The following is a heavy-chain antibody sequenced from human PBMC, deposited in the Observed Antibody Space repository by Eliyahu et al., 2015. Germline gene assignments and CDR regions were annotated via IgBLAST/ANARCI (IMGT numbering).Heavy chain of an antibody. CDR3: ARAPTTTYYYDSSGYRTRFDY. V-gene: IGHV1-8*01. Sequence: QVQLVQSGAEVKKPGASVKVSCKASGYTFTSYDINWVRQATGQGLEWMGWMNPNSGNTGYAQKFQGRVTMTRNTSISTAYMELSSLRSEDTAVYYCARAPTTTYYYDSSGYRTRFDYWGQGTLVTVSS. J-gene: IGHJ4*02. CDR1: GYTFTSYD. CDR2: MNPNSGNT. D-gene: IGHD3-22*01.